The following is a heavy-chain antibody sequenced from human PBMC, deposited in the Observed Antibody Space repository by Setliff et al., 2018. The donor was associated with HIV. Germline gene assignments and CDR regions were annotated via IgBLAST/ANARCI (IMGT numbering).Heavy chain of an antibody. J-gene: IGHJ3*02. CDR2: VDGANNK. D-gene: IGHD6-19*01. Sequence: GGSLRLSCAASGFTFSTSGIHWVRQAPGKGLEWVALVDGANNKYYGDAVKGRFSISREDSKNRLYLQMNSLKTEDTAVYYCTTATRGWHDSDAFDIWGQGTMVTVSS. CDR1: GFTFSTSG. V-gene: IGHV3-33*03. CDR3: TTATRGWHDSDAFDI.